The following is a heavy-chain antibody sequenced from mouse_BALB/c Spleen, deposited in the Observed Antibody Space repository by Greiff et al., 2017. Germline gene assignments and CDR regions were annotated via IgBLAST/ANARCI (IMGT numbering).Heavy chain of an antibody. CDR2: IYPGDGDT. Sequence: VQVVESGAELVRPGSSVKISCKASGYAFSSYWMNWVKQRPGQGLEWIGQIYPGDGDTNYNGKFKGKATLTADKSSSTAYMQLSSLTSEDSAVYFCARWTARATDAYWGQGTLVTVSA. V-gene: IGHV1-80*01. CDR1: GYAFSSYW. J-gene: IGHJ3*01. D-gene: IGHD3-2*01. CDR3: ARWTARATDAY.